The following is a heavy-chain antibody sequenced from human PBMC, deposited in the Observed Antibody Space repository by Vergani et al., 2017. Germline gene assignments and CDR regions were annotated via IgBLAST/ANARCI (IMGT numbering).Heavy chain of an antibody. D-gene: IGHD3-22*01. CDR1: GGSISSGSYY. V-gene: IGHV4-61*02. J-gene: IGHJ4*02. CDR3: ARAEFSTNYYGQSYYFDF. CDR2: IYTSGST. Sequence: QVQLQESGPGLVKPSQTLSLTCTVSGGSISSGSYYWSWIRQPAGKGLEWIGRIYTSGSTNYNPSLKSRVTMSVDTSKNELSRKLHSVSADDTAVYFCARAEFSTNYYGQSYYFDFWGQGMPVTVSA.